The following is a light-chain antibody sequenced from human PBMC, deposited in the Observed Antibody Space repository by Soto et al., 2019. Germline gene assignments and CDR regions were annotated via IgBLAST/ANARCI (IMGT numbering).Light chain of an antibody. CDR2: GAS. CDR3: QQYGSSPWT. CDR1: QSVSSNY. V-gene: IGKV3-20*01. Sequence: EIVLTQSPGTLSLSPGERATLSCRASQSVSSNYLAWYRHKPGQTPRLVIYGASNRATGIPDRFSGSGSGTDFTLTISRLEPEDVAVYYCQQYGSSPWTFGQGTKVEIK. J-gene: IGKJ1*01.